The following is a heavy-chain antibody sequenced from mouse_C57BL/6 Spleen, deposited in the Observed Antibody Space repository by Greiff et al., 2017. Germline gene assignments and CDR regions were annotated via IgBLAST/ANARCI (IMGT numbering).Heavy chain of an antibody. V-gene: IGHV3-6*01. CDR1: GYSITSGYY. CDR3: ARVHYDYFDY. CDR2: ISYDGSN. Sequence: EVKLLESGPGLVKPSQSLSLTCSVTGYSITSGYYWNWIRQFPGNKLEWMGYISYDGSNNYNPSLKNRISITRDTSKNQFFLKLNSVTTEDTATYYCARVHYDYFDYWGQGTTLTVSS. J-gene: IGHJ2*01. D-gene: IGHD1-2*01.